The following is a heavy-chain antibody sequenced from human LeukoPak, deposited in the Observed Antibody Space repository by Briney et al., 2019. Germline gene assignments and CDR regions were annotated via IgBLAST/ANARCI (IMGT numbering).Heavy chain of an antibody. CDR2: IYYSGST. Sequence: SETLSLTCTVSGGSISSYYWSWIRQPPGKGLEWIGYIYYSGSTNYNPSLKSRVTISVDTSKNQFSLKLSSVTAADTAVYYCARVVAYRGGDCYSPDYYYYGMDVWGQGTTVTVSS. V-gene: IGHV4-59*01. CDR1: GGSISSYY. J-gene: IGHJ6*02. D-gene: IGHD2-21*02. CDR3: ARVVAYRGGDCYSPDYYYYGMDV.